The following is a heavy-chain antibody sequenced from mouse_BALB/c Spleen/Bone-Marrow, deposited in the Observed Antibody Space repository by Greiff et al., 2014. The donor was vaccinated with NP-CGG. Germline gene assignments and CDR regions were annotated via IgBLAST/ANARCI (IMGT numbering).Heavy chain of an antibody. CDR3: TRSYDGYYVDY. CDR1: GYTFTSYW. D-gene: IGHD2-3*01. J-gene: IGHJ2*01. Sequence: QVQLQQSGAELVRPGASVKLSCKASGYTFTSYWMNWIKQSPEQGLEWIGRIDPYDSETHYNLKFKDKAILTVDKSSSTAYMQLSSLPSEVSAVYYCTRSYDGYYVDYWGQGTTLTVSS. V-gene: IGHV1-52*01. CDR2: IDPYDSET.